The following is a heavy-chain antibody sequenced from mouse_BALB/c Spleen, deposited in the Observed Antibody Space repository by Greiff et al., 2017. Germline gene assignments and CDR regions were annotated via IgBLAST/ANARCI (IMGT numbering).Heavy chain of an antibody. CDR1: GFTFSSFG. Sequence: EVKVEESGGGLVQPGGSRKLSCAASGFTFSSFGMHWVRQAPEKGLEWVAYISSGSSTIYYADTVKGRFTISRDNPKNTLFLQMTSLRSEDTAMYYCARGDDYPYAMDYWGQGTSVTVSS. CDR3: ARGDDYPYAMDY. D-gene: IGHD2-4*01. CDR2: ISSGSSTI. V-gene: IGHV5-17*02. J-gene: IGHJ4*01.